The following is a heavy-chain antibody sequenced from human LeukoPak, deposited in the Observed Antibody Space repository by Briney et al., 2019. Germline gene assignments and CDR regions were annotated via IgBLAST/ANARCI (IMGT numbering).Heavy chain of an antibody. CDR1: GGTFSSYA. D-gene: IGHD4-11*01. J-gene: IGHJ4*02. V-gene: IGHV1-69*06. CDR3: ARAAENDYSSQWFGN. CDR2: IIPIFGTA. Sequence: GASVKVSCKASGGTFSSYAISWVRQAPGQGLEWMGGIIPIFGTANYAQKFQGRVTITADKSTSTAYMELSSLRSEDTAVYYCARAAENDYSSQWFGNWGQGTLVTVSS.